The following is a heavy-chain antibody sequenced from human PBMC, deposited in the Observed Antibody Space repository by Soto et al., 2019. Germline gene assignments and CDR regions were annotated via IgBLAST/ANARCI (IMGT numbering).Heavy chain of an antibody. V-gene: IGHV1-69*12. Sequence: QVQLVQSGAEVKKPGSSVKVSCKASGDTFNSYVFNWVRQAPGQGLEWMGGIISIFGTPNYGQKFQGRVTITADESTSTGLMELSSLTSEDTAIDSWARDLGSGYDPGDYWGQGNLVTVSS. CDR1: GDTFNSYV. J-gene: IGHJ4*02. D-gene: IGHD5-12*01. CDR2: IISIFGTP. CDR3: ARDLGSGYDPGDY.